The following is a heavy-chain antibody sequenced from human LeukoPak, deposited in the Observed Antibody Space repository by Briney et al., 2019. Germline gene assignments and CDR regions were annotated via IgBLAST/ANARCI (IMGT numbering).Heavy chain of an antibody. CDR3: AKGGSTNVYYGDV. CDR2: IYYSGST. J-gene: IGHJ6*02. D-gene: IGHD2-8*01. Sequence: SETLSLTCTVSGGSISGYYWSWIRQPPGKGLESIGHIYYSGSTNYNPSLKSRVNISVDTSKNQFSLKLSSVTAADTAVYYCAKGGSTNVYYGDVWGQGTTVTVSS. CDR1: GGSISGYY. V-gene: IGHV4-59*01.